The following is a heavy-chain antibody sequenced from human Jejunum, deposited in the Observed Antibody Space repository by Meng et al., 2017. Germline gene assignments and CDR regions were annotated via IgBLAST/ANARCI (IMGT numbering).Heavy chain of an antibody. CDR1: GYIFTHYG. CDR3: ARRHRACSGSTCNDRNGFDP. D-gene: IGHD2-15*01. CDR2: SGAYNGNT. J-gene: IGHJ5*02. V-gene: IGHV1-18*01. Sequence: ASVTVSFKASGYIFTHYGISWVRQAPGQGLEWLGWSGAYNGNTNYAQRLQDRVTMTTDTATSTAYMELRSLRSDDSAVCYCARRHRACSGSTCNDRNGFDPWGQGTLVTVSS.